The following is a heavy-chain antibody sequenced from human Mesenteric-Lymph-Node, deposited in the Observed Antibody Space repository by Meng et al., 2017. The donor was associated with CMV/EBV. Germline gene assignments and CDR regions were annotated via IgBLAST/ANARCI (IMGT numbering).Heavy chain of an antibody. CDR1: GFSLSTSAVG. J-gene: IGHJ4*02. D-gene: IGHD6-19*01. CDR3: AHTVAGSRLINHFDY. CDR2: IYWNDDK. Sequence: SGFSLSTSAVGVGWIRQPPGKAPEWLALIYWNDDKRYSPSLKSRLTITKDTSKNQVVLTMSYMDPVDTATYFWAHTVAGSRLINHFDYWGQGTLVTVSS. V-gene: IGHV2-5*01.